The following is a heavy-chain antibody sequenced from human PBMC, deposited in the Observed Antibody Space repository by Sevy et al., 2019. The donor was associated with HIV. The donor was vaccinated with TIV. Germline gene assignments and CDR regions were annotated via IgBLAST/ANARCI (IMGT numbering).Heavy chain of an antibody. CDR3: ARDRDITFGGGDAFDI. J-gene: IGHJ3*02. V-gene: IGHV1-69*13. CDR2: ITPFFRTT. Sequence: ASVKVSCKTSGGTFDTYSISWLRQAPGQGLEWIGGITPFFRTTNYAQKFQGRVTITADESTGTAYMELSSLRSEDSAVYYCARDRDITFGGGDAFDIWGQGTMVTVSS. CDR1: GGTFDTYS. D-gene: IGHD3-16*01.